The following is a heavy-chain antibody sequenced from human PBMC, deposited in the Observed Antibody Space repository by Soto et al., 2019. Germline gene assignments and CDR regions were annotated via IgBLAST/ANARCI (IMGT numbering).Heavy chain of an antibody. CDR3: ARQITMAKNWFDP. CDR2: IIPIFGTA. D-gene: IGHD3-10*01. Sequence: SVKVSCKASGGTFSSYAISWVRQAPGQGLEWMGGIIPIFGTANYAQKFQGRVTITADESTSTAYMELSSLRSEDTAVYYCARQITMAKNWFDPWGQGTLVTVST. J-gene: IGHJ5*02. V-gene: IGHV1-69*13. CDR1: GGTFSSYA.